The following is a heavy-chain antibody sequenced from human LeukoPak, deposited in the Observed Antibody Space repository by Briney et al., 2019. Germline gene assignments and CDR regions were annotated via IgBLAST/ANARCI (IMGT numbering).Heavy chain of an antibody. CDR1: GGSVSSGSYY. V-gene: IGHV4-61*01. D-gene: IGHD1-26*01. J-gene: IGHJ4*02. Sequence: SETLSLTCTVSGGSVSSGSYYWSWIRQPPGKGLEWIGYIYYSGSTNYNPSLKSRVTISVDTSKNQFSLKLSSVTAADTAVYYCARGIYSGSYYYFDYWGQGTLVTVSS. CDR3: ARGIYSGSYYYFDY. CDR2: IYYSGST.